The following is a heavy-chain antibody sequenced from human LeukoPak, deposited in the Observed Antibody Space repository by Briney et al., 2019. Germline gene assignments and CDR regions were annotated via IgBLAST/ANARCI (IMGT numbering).Heavy chain of an antibody. D-gene: IGHD6-19*01. CDR3: ARHSSGWFPSWFDP. V-gene: IGHV4-39*01. Sequence: PSETLSLTCAVYGGSFSGYYWGLIRQPPGKGLEWIGSIYYSGSTYYNPSLKSRVTISVDTSKNQFSLKLSSVTAADTAVYYCARHSSGWFPSWFDPWGQGTLVTVSS. CDR2: IYYSGST. CDR1: GGSFSGYY. J-gene: IGHJ5*02.